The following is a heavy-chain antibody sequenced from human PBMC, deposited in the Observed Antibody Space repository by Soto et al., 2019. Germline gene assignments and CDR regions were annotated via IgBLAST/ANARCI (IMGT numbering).Heavy chain of an antibody. CDR1: SGSFSGYY. V-gene: IGHV4-34*01. D-gene: IGHD6-6*01. Sequence: QVQLHQWGAGLLKPSETLSLACSIYSGSFSGYYWSWIRQPPGKGLEWIGEISQSGNTNYSPSLKSRVSTAIDTSKKQFSLNLASVSAADTAVYYCARAPKVSGSSQTRPDFWRQGTLVTVSS. J-gene: IGHJ4*02. CDR3: ARAPKVSGSSQTRPDF. CDR2: ISQSGNT.